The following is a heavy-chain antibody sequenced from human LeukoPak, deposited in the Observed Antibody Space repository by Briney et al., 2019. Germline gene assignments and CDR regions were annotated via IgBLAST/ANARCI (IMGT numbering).Heavy chain of an antibody. CDR3: ARHKGVRIVATRTNYFDY. Sequence: SETLSLTCAVYGGSFSGYYWSWIRQPPGKGLEWIGEINHSGSTNYNPSLKSRDTISVDTSKNQFSLKLSSVTAADTAVYYCARHKGVRIVATRTNYFDYWGQGTLVTVSS. CDR1: GGSFSGYY. J-gene: IGHJ4*02. D-gene: IGHD5-12*01. V-gene: IGHV4-34*01. CDR2: INHSGST.